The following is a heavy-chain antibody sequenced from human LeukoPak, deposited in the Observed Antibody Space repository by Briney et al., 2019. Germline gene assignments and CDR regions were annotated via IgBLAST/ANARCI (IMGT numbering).Heavy chain of an antibody. CDR3: ARHTMVRGVIKYNWFDP. CDR2: INHSGST. CDR1: GGSISRYY. V-gene: IGHV4-34*01. Sequence: SETLSLTCTVSGGSISRYYWSWIRQPPGKGLEWIGEINHSGSTNYSPSLKSRVTISVDTSKNQFSLKLSSVTAADTAVYYCARHTMVRGVIKYNWFDPWGQGTLVTVSS. D-gene: IGHD3-10*01. J-gene: IGHJ5*02.